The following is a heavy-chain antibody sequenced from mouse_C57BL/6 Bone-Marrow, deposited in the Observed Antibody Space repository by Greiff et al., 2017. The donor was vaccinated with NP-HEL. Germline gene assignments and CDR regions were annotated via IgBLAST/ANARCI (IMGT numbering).Heavy chain of an antibody. Sequence: QVQLKQPGAELVKPGASVKMSCKASGYTFTSYWITWVKQRPGQGLEWIGDIYPGSGSTNYNEKFKSKATLTVDTSSSTAYMQLSSLTSEDSAVYYCARIYYYGSSPWFAYWGQGTLVTVSA. CDR3: ARIYYYGSSPWFAY. CDR2: IYPGSGST. D-gene: IGHD1-1*01. CDR1: GYTFTSYW. V-gene: IGHV1-55*01. J-gene: IGHJ3*01.